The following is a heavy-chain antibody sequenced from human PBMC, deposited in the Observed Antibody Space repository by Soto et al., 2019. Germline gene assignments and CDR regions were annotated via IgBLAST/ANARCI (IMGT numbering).Heavy chain of an antibody. CDR3: ARGIFGSGTANDY. CDR2: INGDGSGT. CDR1: GFTFSGSW. D-gene: IGHD3-10*01. V-gene: IGHV3-74*01. Sequence: EVQLVESGGGLVQPGGSLRLSCAASGFTFSGSWMHWVRQAPGKGLVWVSRINGDGSGTSYADFVKGRFTISIDDAKNETFLQMNGLRAEDTAVYYCARGIFGSGTANDYWGQGTLVTVSS. J-gene: IGHJ4*02.